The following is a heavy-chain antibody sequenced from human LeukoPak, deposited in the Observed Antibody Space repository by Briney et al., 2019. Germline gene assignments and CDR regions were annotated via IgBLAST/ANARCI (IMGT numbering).Heavy chain of an antibody. Sequence: ESGPTLVNPTQTLTLTCTFSGFSLSTSGMCVSWIRQPPGKALEWLARIDWDDDKYYSTSLKTRLTISKDTSKNQVVLTMTNMDPVDTATYYCARIPAGGHYDGSGAWGQGTLVTVSS. V-gene: IGHV2-70*11. CDR3: ARIPAGGHYDGSGA. J-gene: IGHJ5*02. CDR1: GFSLSTSGMC. CDR2: IDWDDDK. D-gene: IGHD3-22*01.